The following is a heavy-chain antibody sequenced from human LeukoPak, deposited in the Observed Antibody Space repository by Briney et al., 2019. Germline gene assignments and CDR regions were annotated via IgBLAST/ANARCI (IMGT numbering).Heavy chain of an antibody. V-gene: IGHV3-7*01. D-gene: IGHD1-7*01. CDR1: GFTFSSYA. J-gene: IGHJ4*02. CDR2: IKEDGSDK. CDR3: GREVPGGTTSLDC. Sequence: GGSLRLSCSASGFTFSSYAMHWVRQAPGKGLEWVANIKEDGSDKNYVDSVRGRFTISRDNAKNALYLQMNSLRAEDTAVYYCGREVPGGTTSLDCWGQGTVVTVSP.